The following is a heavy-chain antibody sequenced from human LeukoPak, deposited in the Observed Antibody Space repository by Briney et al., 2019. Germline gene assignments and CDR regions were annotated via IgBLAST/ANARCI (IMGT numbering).Heavy chain of an antibody. CDR3: AREHYNVLTGRGGYFDY. V-gene: IGHV4-38-2*02. CDR2: IYHSGST. CDR1: GYSISSGYY. D-gene: IGHD3-9*01. Sequence: SETLSLTCTVSGYSISSGYYWGWIRQPPGKGLEWIGSIYHSGSTYYNPSLKSRVTISVDTSKNQFSLKLSSVTAADTAVYYCAREHYNVLTGRGGYFDYWGQGTLVTVSS. J-gene: IGHJ4*02.